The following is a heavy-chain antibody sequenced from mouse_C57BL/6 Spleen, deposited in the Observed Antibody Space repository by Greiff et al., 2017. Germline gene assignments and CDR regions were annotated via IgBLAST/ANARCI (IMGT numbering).Heavy chain of an antibody. CDR3: ARSGSLDY. CDR2: IHPNSGST. D-gene: IGHD3-2*02. Sequence: VQLQQSGAELVKPGASVKLSCKASGYNFTSYWMHWVKQRPGQGLEWIGMIHPNSGSTNYNEKFKSKATLTVDKSSSTAYMQLSSLTSEDSAVYYCARSGSLDYWGQGTSVTVSS. J-gene: IGHJ4*01. V-gene: IGHV1-64*01. CDR1: GYNFTSYW.